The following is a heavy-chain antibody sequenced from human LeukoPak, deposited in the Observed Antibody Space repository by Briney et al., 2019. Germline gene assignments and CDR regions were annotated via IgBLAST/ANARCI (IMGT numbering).Heavy chain of an antibody. D-gene: IGHD5/OR15-5a*01. CDR2: IYYNSGST. J-gene: IGHJ5*02. CDR3: AASPGSVLLEKWFDP. Sequence: SETLSLTCTVAGDPITSNTYYWGWVRQPPGKGLEWIGNIYYNSGSTYYNPSLRSRVTISVDTSKNQFSLRLNSVTAADTAVYYCAASPGSVLLEKWFDPWGQGTVVTVSS. V-gene: IGHV4-39*01. CDR1: GDPITSNTYY.